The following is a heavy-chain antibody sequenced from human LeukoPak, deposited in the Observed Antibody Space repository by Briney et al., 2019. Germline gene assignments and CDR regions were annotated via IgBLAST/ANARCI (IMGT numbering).Heavy chain of an antibody. CDR3: AREDIYGYSEDY. J-gene: IGHJ4*02. CDR1: GFTFSSYE. CDR2: ISSSGNTI. V-gene: IGHV3-48*03. D-gene: IGHD5-18*01. Sequence: GGSLRLSCAASGFTFSSYEMNWVRQAPGKGLQWVSYISSSGNTIYYADSVKGRFTISRDNAKNSLYLQMNSLRAEDTAVYYCAREDIYGYSEDYWGQGTLVTVSS.